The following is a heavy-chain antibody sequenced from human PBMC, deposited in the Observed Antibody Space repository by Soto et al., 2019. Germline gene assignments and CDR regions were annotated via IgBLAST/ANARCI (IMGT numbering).Heavy chain of an antibody. V-gene: IGHV4-59*01. CDR3: ARGPYYDSSGYYFTPQFDY. CDR1: GGSISSYY. Sequence: SETLSLTCTVSGGSISSYYWSWIRQPPGKGLEWIGYIYYSGSTNYNPSLKSRVTISVDTSKNQFSLKLSSVTAADTAVYYCARGPYYDSSGYYFTPQFDYWGQGTLVTVSS. CDR2: IYYSGST. J-gene: IGHJ4*02. D-gene: IGHD3-22*01.